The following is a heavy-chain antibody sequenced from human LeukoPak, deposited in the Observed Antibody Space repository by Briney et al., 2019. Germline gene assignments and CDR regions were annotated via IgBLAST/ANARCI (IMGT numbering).Heavy chain of an antibody. D-gene: IGHD3-9*01. V-gene: IGHV4-34*01. CDR3: ARGYDILTGYYRYWYFDL. Sequence: PSETLSLTCAVYGGSFSGYYWSWIRQPPGKGLEWIGEINHSGSTNYNPSLKSRVTVSVDTSKNQFSLKLSSVTAADTAVYYCARGYDILTGYYRYWYFDLWGRGALVTVSS. CDR2: INHSGST. J-gene: IGHJ2*01. CDR1: GGSFSGYY.